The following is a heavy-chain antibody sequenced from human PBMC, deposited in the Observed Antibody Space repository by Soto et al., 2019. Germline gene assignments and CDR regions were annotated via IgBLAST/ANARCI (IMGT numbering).Heavy chain of an antibody. D-gene: IGHD4-17*01. CDR1: GGTFNSYA. Sequence: QVQLVQSGAEVKKPGSSVKVSCKASGGTFNSYAISWVRQAPGQGLEWMGGIIPIFGTANYAQKFQGRVTITADESTSTAYMELSSLRSEDTAVYYCAREAVYGGNSPHFDYWGQGTLVTVSS. CDR3: AREAVYGGNSPHFDY. CDR2: IIPIFGTA. J-gene: IGHJ4*02. V-gene: IGHV1-69*01.